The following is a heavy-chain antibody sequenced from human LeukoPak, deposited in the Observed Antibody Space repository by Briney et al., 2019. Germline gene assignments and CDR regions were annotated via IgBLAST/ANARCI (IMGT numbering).Heavy chain of an antibody. CDR3: ARRGEAQLADC. J-gene: IGHJ4*02. CDR2: IYYSGST. Sequence: SETLSLTCTVSGGSISSSSYYWGWIRQPPGKGLEWIGSIYYSGSTYYNPSLKSRVTISVDTSKNQFSLKLSSVTAADTAVYYCARRGEAQLADCWGQGTLVTVSS. D-gene: IGHD6-13*01. V-gene: IGHV4-39*01. CDR1: GGSISSSSYY.